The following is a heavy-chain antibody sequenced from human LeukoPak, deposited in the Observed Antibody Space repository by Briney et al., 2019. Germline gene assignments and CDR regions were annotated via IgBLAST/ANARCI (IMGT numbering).Heavy chain of an antibody. D-gene: IGHD6-13*01. CDR2: ISYDGSNK. Sequence: PGGSLRLSCAASGFTFSSYAMHWVRQAPGKGLEWVAVISYDGSNKYYADSVKGRFTISRDNSKNTLYLQMNSLRAEDTAVYYCARGLPYSLNFDYWGQGTLVTVSS. CDR1: GFTFSSYA. CDR3: ARGLPYSLNFDY. V-gene: IGHV3-30*04. J-gene: IGHJ4*02.